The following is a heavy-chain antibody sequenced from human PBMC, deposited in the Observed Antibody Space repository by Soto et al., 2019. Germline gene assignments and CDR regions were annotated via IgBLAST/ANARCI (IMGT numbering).Heavy chain of an antibody. Sequence: EVQLVESGGGLVKPGGSLRLSCAASGFTFSNAWMSWVRQAPGKGLEWVGRIKSKTDGGTTDYAAPVKGRFTISRDDSNNTLYLKMNSLKTEDTAVYYCTTSHVVVVNAFDIWGQGTMVTVSS. CDR1: GFTFSNAW. CDR2: IKSKTDGGTT. V-gene: IGHV3-15*01. D-gene: IGHD2-15*01. J-gene: IGHJ3*02. CDR3: TTSHVVVVNAFDI.